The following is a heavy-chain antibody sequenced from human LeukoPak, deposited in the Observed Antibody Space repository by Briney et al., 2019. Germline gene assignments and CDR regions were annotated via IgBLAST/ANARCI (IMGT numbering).Heavy chain of an antibody. Sequence: SETLSLTCAVYGGSFSGYYWSWIRQPPGKGLEWIEEINHSGSTNYNPSLKSRVTISVDTSKNQFSLKLSSVTAADTAVYYCARGGQYSYGYGYFDYWGQGTLVTVSS. V-gene: IGHV4-34*01. D-gene: IGHD5-18*01. CDR1: GGSFSGYY. J-gene: IGHJ4*02. CDR3: ARGGQYSYGYGYFDY. CDR2: INHSGST.